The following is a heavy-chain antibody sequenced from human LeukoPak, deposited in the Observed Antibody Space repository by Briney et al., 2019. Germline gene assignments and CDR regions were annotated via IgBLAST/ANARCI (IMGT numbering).Heavy chain of an antibody. D-gene: IGHD2-21*01. CDR3: AKDGPYCGGITCYFRYFDL. Sequence: HPGGSLRLSYAASGFMFSDYGMHWVRQAPGKGLEWVAVISNGGSIIYYADSVKGRFTISRDNSKNTLHLQMNSLRPDDTAVYYCAKDGPYCGGITCYFRYFDLWGRGTLVTVSS. V-gene: IGHV3-30*18. CDR2: ISNGGSII. J-gene: IGHJ2*01. CDR1: GFMFSDYG.